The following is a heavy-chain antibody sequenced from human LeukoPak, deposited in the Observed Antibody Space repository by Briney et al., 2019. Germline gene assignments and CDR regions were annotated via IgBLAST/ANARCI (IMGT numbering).Heavy chain of an antibody. D-gene: IGHD3-3*01. CDR2: IIPIFGTA. Sequence: SVKVSCKASGGTFSSYAISWVRQAPGQGLEWMGGIIPIFGTANYAQKFQGRVTITTDESTSIAYMELSSLRSEDTAVYYCARALTIFGVALDYWGQGTLVTVSS. CDR1: GGTFSSYA. CDR3: ARALTIFGVALDY. V-gene: IGHV1-69*05. J-gene: IGHJ4*02.